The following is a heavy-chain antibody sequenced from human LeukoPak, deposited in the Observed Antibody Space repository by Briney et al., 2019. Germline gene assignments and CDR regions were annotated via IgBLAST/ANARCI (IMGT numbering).Heavy chain of an antibody. CDR2: ISSSISVI. Sequence: GGSLRPSLAASGFTFISYSINWVRQAPGKGLEWVSYISSSISVIYYADSVKGRFTSSRDNAKNSMYLQMNSLRDEDTAVYYCARDQYRGHWSYALDFWGQGTMVTVSS. V-gene: IGHV3-48*02. CDR3: ARDQYRGHWSYALDF. CDR1: GFTFISYS. D-gene: IGHD6-6*01. J-gene: IGHJ3*01.